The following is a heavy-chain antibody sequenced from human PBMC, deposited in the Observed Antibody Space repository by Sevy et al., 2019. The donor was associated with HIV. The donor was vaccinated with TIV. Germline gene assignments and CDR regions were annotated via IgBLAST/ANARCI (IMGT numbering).Heavy chain of an antibody. CDR2: IYNGGST. D-gene: IGHD3-16*01. Sequence: GGSLRLSCAASGFTFSSNYMNWVRQAPGKGLEWVSVIYNGGSTYYADSVKGRFTISRDNSKNTLYLQMNSLRAEDAAVYYCARDGGCRGMDVWGKGTTVTVSS. J-gene: IGHJ6*04. CDR1: GFTFSSNY. V-gene: IGHV3-66*02. CDR3: ARDGGCRGMDV.